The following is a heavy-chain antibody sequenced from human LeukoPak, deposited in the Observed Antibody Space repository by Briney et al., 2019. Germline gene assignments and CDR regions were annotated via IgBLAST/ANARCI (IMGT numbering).Heavy chain of an antibody. Sequence: SETLSLTCAVYGGSFSGYYWSWIRQPPGKGLEWIGEINHSGSTNYNPSLKSRVTISVDTSKNQFSLKLSSVTAADTAVYYCARGPRIAAAGTAVWYYYGMDVWGKGPRSPSPQ. J-gene: IGHJ6*01. V-gene: IGHV4-34*01. CDR1: GGSFSGYY. CDR2: INHSGST. CDR3: ARGPRIAAAGTAVWYYYGMDV. D-gene: IGHD6-13*01.